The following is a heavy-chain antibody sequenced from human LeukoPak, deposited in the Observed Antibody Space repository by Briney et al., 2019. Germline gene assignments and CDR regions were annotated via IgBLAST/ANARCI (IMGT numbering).Heavy chain of an antibody. V-gene: IGHV4-4*07. CDR2: IHTSWTT. J-gene: IGHJ5*02. Sequence: PSETLSLTCSVSGGSMYSYYWSFIRQAAGKGLLWIGRIHTSWTTYYNPSLKSRVTLSVDTSMNQFSLRLTSVTAEDTAVYYCARGDYYDGGGRNWFDPWGQGTLVTVSP. D-gene: IGHD3-16*01. CDR3: ARGDYYDGGGRNWFDP. CDR1: GGSMYSYY.